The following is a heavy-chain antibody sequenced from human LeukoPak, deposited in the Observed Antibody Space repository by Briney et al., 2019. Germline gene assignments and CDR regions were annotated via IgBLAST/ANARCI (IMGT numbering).Heavy chain of an antibody. CDR3: ARDLRTYRSGPIYP. CDR1: GGSITSYY. D-gene: IGHD6-19*01. V-gene: IGHV4-59*01. Sequence: PSETLSLTCTVSGGSITSYYWSWIRQPPGKGLEWIGYIYYSGSTNYNPSLKSRVTISIDTSKNQFSLMATSVTAADTAVYYCARDLRTYRSGPIYPWGQGTLVTVSS. CDR2: IYYSGST. J-gene: IGHJ5*02.